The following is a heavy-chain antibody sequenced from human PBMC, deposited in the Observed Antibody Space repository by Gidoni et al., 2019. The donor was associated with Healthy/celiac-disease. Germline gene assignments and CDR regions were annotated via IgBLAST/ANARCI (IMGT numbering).Heavy chain of an antibody. Sequence: QVQLVQSGAEVKQPGASVKVSCKVSGYTLTELSLHWVRQAPGKGLEWMGGFDPEDSETIYAQKFQGRVTMNKDTSTDTAYRELSSLRSEDTAVYYCATPRGYWGQGTLVTVSS. D-gene: IGHD3-10*01. V-gene: IGHV1-24*01. CDR1: GYTLTELS. J-gene: IGHJ4*02. CDR2: FDPEDSET. CDR3: ATPRGY.